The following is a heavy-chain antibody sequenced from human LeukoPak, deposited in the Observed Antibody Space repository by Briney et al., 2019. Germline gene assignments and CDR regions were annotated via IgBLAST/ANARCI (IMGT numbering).Heavy chain of an antibody. J-gene: IGHJ3*02. D-gene: IGHD6-19*01. CDR1: GFTVSSYY. V-gene: IGHV3-53*01. CDR2: IYSGGST. CDR3: ARDSGAGAFDI. Sequence: GGSLRLSCAASGFTVSSYYMSWVRQAPGKGLEWVSVIYSGGSTYYADSVKGRFTISRDNSKNTLYLQMNSLRAEDTAVYYCARDSGAGAFDIWGQGTMVTVSS.